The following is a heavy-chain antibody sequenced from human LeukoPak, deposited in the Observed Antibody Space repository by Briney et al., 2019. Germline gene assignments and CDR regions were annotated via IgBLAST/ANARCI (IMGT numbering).Heavy chain of an antibody. CDR2: ISWNSGSI. Sequence: PGGSLRLSCAASGFTFDDYAMHWVRQAPGKGLEWVSGISWNSGSIGYADSVKGRFTISRDNAKNSLYLQMNSLRAGDTALYYCAKDYCSSTSCYPSYYYYMDVWGKGTTVTVSS. CDR1: GFTFDDYA. J-gene: IGHJ6*03. V-gene: IGHV3-9*01. D-gene: IGHD2-2*01. CDR3: AKDYCSSTSCYPSYYYYMDV.